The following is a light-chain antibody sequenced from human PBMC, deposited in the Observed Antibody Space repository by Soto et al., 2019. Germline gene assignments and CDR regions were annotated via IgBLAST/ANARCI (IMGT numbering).Light chain of an antibody. CDR1: QSIRSW. CDR2: DAS. V-gene: IGKV1-5*01. CDR3: QQYNSYSGT. Sequence: DIQMTQSPSTLSASVGDRVTITCRASQSIRSWLAWYQQKPGKAPKLLIYDASSLESGVPSRFSGSGSGTEFTLTISSLQPDDFASYYCQQYNSYSGTFGQGTKVEIQ. J-gene: IGKJ1*01.